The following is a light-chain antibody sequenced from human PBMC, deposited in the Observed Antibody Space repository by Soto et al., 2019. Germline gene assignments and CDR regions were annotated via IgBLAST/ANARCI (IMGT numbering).Light chain of an antibody. Sequence: DIQLTQSPSFLSASVGDRVTVTCRASQDISDLLAWYQQKPGKAPKLLISHAFTLQSGVPSRFSGSGSGTEFTLTISSLQPEDFAIYYCQQFNSYPRTFGQGTKVEIK. CDR1: QDISDL. CDR2: HAF. J-gene: IGKJ1*01. V-gene: IGKV1-9*01. CDR3: QQFNSYPRT.